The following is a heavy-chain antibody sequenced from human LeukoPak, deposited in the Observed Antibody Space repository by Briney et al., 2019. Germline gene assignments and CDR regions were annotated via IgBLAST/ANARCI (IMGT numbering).Heavy chain of an antibody. CDR2: ISYDGSNK. D-gene: IGHD6-13*01. Sequence: PGGSLRLSCAASGFTFSSYAVHWVRQAPGKGLEWVALISYDGSNKYYADSVKGRFTISRDNSKNTLYLQMNSLRAEDTAVYYCARPARQQLVPDFDYWGQGTLVTVSS. CDR1: GFTFSSYA. V-gene: IGHV3-30*04. CDR3: ARPARQQLVPDFDY. J-gene: IGHJ4*02.